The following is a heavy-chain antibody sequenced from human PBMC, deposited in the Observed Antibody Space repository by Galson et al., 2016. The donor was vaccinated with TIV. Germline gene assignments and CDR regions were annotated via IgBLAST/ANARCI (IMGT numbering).Heavy chain of an antibody. J-gene: IGHJ3*01. CDR2: ITWNSGTI. Sequence: SLRLSCAASGFTFDEYAMHWVRQAPGKGPEWVAGITWNSGTIGYADSVKGRFTISRDNAKKSLYLQMNSLRREDAALYHCVKTNIYLRPVVADGAFDVWGQGTRVTVSS. D-gene: IGHD2-15*01. CDR3: VKTNIYLRPVVADGAFDV. V-gene: IGHV3-9*01. CDR1: GFTFDEYA.